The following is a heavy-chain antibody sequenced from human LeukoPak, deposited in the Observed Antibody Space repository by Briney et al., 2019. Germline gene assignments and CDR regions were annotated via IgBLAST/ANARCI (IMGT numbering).Heavy chain of an antibody. J-gene: IGHJ4*02. CDR2: INPNSGGT. V-gene: IGHV1-2*02. D-gene: IGHD3-16*01. Sequence: GASVKVSCKASGYTFTGYYMHWVRQAPGQGLEWMGWINPNSGGTNYAQKLQGRVTMTRDTSISTAYMEMSRLRYDDTAVYYCARDLTAFFDYWGQGTLVTVSS. CDR1: GYTFTGYY. CDR3: ARDLTAFFDY.